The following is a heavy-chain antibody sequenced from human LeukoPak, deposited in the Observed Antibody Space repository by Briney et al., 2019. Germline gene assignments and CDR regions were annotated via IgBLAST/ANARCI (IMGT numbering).Heavy chain of an antibody. CDR2: INHSGST. V-gene: IGHV4-34*01. J-gene: IGHJ5*02. CDR1: GGSFSGYY. Sequence: PSEALSLTCAVYGGSFSGYYWSWIRQPPGKGLEWIGEINHSGSTNYNPSLKSRVTISVDTSKNQFSLKLSSVTAADTAVYYCARGANRYCSSTSCYRGGNWFDPWGQGTLVTVSS. D-gene: IGHD2-2*02. CDR3: ARGANRYCSSTSCYRGGNWFDP.